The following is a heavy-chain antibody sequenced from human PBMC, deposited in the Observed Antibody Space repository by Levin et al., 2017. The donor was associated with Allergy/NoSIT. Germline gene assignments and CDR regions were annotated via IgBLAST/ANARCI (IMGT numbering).Heavy chain of an antibody. CDR3: ARDSGHSWYYFDH. D-gene: IGHD5-12*01. CDR2: ISSASTSL. V-gene: IGHV3-21*05. CDR1: GFMFSDYA. J-gene: IGHJ4*02. Sequence: PGGSLRLSCAASGFMFSDYAMNWVRQAPGTGLEWVAYISSASTSLRYADSVEGRFTISRDNDKNSLYLEMNSLRADDTAFYYCARDSGHSWYYFDHWGQGALVTVSS.